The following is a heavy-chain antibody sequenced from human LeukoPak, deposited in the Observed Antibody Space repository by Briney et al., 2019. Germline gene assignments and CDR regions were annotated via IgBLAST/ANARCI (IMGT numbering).Heavy chain of an antibody. CDR3: ARGNSSGYHYRDYFDY. CDR1: GGSISSYY. D-gene: IGHD3-22*01. V-gene: IGHV4-59*12. CDR2: IYYSGNT. J-gene: IGHJ4*02. Sequence: PSETLSLTCTVSGGSISSYYWSWIRQPPGKGLEWIGYIYYSGNTNYNPSLKSRVTISGDTSKNQFSLKLSSVTAADTAVYYCARGNSSGYHYRDYFDYWGQGTLVTVSS.